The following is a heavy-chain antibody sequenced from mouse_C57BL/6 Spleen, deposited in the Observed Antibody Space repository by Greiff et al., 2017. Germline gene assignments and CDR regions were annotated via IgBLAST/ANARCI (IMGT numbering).Heavy chain of an antibody. CDR3: ARNVYFDY. J-gene: IGHJ2*01. CDR2: IYPGDGDT. Sequence: QVQLQQSGPELVKPGASVKISCKASGYAFSSSWMNWVKQRPGKGLEWIGRIYPGDGDTNYNGKFKGKATLTADKSSSTAYMQLSSLTSEDSAVYFCARNVYFDYWGQGTTLTVSS. CDR1: GYAFSSSW. V-gene: IGHV1-82*01.